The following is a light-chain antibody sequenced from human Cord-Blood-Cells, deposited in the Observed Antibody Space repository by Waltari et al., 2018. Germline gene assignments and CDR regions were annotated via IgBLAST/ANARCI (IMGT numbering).Light chain of an antibody. V-gene: IGKV3-20*01. J-gene: IGKJ1*01. CDR1: QSVSSSY. CDR2: GAS. CDR3: QQYGSSPRT. Sequence: EILLTQSPGPLSLSPGERATLSCRASQSVSSSYLAWYQQKPGQAPRLLIYGASSSTTVIPDRFSGSGSGTDFTLTISRLEPEDFAVYYCQQYGSSPRTFGQGTKVEIK.